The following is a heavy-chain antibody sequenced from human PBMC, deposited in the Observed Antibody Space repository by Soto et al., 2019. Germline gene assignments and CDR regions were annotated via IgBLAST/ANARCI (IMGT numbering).Heavy chain of an antibody. CDR3: ARPFDTSGWYDH. CDR1: GYSFTSYW. CDR2: IYPGDSDT. V-gene: IGHV5-51*01. J-gene: IGHJ5*02. D-gene: IGHD6-19*01. Sequence: GESLKISCKGSGYSFTSYWIAWVRQMPGKGLECMGIIYPGDSDTRYSPSLEGQVTISADKSINTAYLQWSSLKASDSAMYYCARPFDTSGWYDHWGQGTLVTVSS.